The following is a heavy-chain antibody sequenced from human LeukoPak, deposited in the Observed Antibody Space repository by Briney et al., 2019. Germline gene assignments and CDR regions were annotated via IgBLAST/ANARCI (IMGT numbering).Heavy chain of an antibody. CDR2: ISGSGDNT. V-gene: IGHV3-23*01. D-gene: IGHD3-22*01. J-gene: IGHJ4*02. CDR1: GFTFSCYA. Sequence: PGGSLRLSCAATGFTFSCYAMSWVRQAPGKGLEWVSVISGSGDNTYYADSVKGRFTISRDNSKNTLYVQVNSLGTEDTAAYYCAKGSYYDSSGSFYFDYWGQGTLVTVSS. CDR3: AKGSYYDSSGSFYFDY.